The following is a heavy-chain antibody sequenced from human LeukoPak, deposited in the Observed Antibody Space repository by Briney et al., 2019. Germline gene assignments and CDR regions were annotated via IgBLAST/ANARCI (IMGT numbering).Heavy chain of an antibody. V-gene: IGHV3-30*04. CDR2: ISYDGSNK. CDR3: ASPDPNYCDSSGIGYYYYYGMDV. J-gene: IGHJ6*02. CDR1: GFTFSSYA. Sequence: GGSLRLSCAASGFTFSSYAMHWVRQAPGKGLEWVAVISYDGSNKYYADSVKGRFTISRDNSKNTLYLQMNSLRAEDTAVYYCASPDPNYCDSSGIGYYYYYGMDVWGQGTTVTVSS. D-gene: IGHD3-22*01.